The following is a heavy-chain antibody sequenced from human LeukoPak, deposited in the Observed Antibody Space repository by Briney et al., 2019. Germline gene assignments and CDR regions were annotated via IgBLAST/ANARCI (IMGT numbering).Heavy chain of an antibody. CDR1: GFTFSSYA. V-gene: IGHV3-15*01. CDR2: IKTKTEGGTT. J-gene: IGHJ4*02. Sequence: GSLRLSCAASGFTFSSYAMSWVRQAPGKGLEWVGRIKTKTEGGTTDYAAPAKGRFTISRDDSKNTVYLQMNSLKTEDTAVYYCASYGSGSHDYWGQGSLVTVSS. CDR3: ASYGSGSHDY. D-gene: IGHD3-10*01.